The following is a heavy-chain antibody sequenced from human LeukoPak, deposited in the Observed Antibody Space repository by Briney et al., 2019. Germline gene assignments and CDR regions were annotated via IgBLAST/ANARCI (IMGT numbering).Heavy chain of an antibody. D-gene: IGHD2-2*01. CDR3: ARVPAAPRLYMDV. Sequence: SETLSLTCTVSSGSVNSYYWSWIRQPPGKGLEWIGYIYYSGSTNYNPSLKSRVTISVDTSKNQFSLKLSSVTAADTAVYYCARVPAAPRLYMDVWGQGTTVIVSS. CDR2: IYYSGST. V-gene: IGHV4-59*02. CDR1: SGSVNSYY. J-gene: IGHJ6*02.